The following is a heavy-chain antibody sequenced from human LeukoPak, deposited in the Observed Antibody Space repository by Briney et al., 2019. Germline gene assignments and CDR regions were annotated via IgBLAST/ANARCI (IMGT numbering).Heavy chain of an antibody. CDR1: GYSFILYG. CDR3: ARVGYSYGYYYYYYMDV. CDR2: ISTSTGDT. V-gene: IGHV1-18*01. D-gene: IGHD5-18*01. Sequence: ASVKVSCKTSGYSFILYGISWVRQAPRQGPEWMGWISTSTGDTKYTQKFQGRVTLTTDTSTSTAYMELSSLRSDDTAVYYCARVGYSYGYYYYYYMDVWGKGTTVTVSS. J-gene: IGHJ6*03.